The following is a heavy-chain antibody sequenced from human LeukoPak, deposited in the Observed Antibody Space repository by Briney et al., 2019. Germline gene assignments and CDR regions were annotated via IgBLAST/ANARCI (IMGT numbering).Heavy chain of an antibody. CDR2: VFYNGRT. Sequence: SETLSLTCSVSGASISPYYWVWIRQPPGKGLEWIGYVFYNGRTSYNPSLKSRVTISADTSKNQFSLNLSSVTAADTAVYYCARGQGTVTTHWGQGTLVTVSS. CDR3: ARGQGTVTTH. V-gene: IGHV4-59*12. CDR1: GASISPYY. D-gene: IGHD4-17*01. J-gene: IGHJ4*02.